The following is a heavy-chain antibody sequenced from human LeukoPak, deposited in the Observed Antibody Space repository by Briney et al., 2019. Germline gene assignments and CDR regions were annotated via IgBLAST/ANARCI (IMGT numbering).Heavy chain of an antibody. J-gene: IGHJ4*02. V-gene: IGHV1-69*04. CDR2: IIPILGIA. CDR3: ATLRVEWLGSRYYFDY. Sequence: SVKVSCKASGGTFSSYAISWVRQAPGQGLEWMGRIIPILGIANYAQKFQGRVTITADKSTSTAYMELSSLRSEDTAVYYCATLRVEWLGSRYYFDYWGQGTLVTVSS. D-gene: IGHD3-3*01. CDR1: GGTFSSYA.